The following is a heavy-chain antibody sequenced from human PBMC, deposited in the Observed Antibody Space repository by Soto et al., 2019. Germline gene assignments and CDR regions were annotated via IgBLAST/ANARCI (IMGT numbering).Heavy chain of an antibody. CDR3: AKDQSGYGRFDY. D-gene: IGHD6-25*01. J-gene: IGHJ4*02. Sequence: SLRLSCAASGFTFSNYVMNWVRQAPGKGLEWVSAINGGGTTYYIDSVKGRFTISRDNSKNMVYLQMNSLRAEDTAIYYCAKDQSGYGRFDYWGQGAQVTVSS. V-gene: IGHV3-23*01. CDR1: GFTFSNYV. CDR2: INGGGTT.